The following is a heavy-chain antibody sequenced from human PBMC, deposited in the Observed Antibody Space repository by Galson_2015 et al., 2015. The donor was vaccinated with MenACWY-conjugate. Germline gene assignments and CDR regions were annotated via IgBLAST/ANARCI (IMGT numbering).Heavy chain of an antibody. CDR3: ARHSSAYYSANWFDP. V-gene: IGHV5-51*01. D-gene: IGHD3-22*01. Sequence: QSGAEVKKPGESLKISCPGSGSTFTTYWIGWVRQMPGKGLEWMGIIYPGDSDTRYSPSFQGQVTISADKSISTAYLQWSSLKASDTAMYFCARHSSAYYSANWFDPWGQGTLVSVSS. CDR2: IYPGDSDT. CDR1: GSTFTTYW. J-gene: IGHJ5*02.